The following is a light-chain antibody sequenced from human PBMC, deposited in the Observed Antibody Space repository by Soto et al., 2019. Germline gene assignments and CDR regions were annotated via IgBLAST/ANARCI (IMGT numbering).Light chain of an antibody. CDR2: GAS. V-gene: IGKV3D-15*01. CDR1: QSVSID. J-gene: IGKJ1*01. Sequence: EMVLTQSPATLSVSPGERLTLSCRASQSVSIDFAWYQQKPGQPPRLLFYGASTRATGIPVRFSGSGSGTEFTLTISSLQSEDFAIYYCQQYDNWPWTFGRGTKVEVK. CDR3: QQYDNWPWT.